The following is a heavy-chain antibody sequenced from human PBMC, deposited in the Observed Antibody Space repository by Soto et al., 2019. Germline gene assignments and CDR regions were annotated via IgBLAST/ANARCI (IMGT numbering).Heavy chain of an antibody. J-gene: IGHJ4*02. D-gene: IGHD3-10*01. Sequence: GGSLRLSCAASGFTFSSYAMSWVRQAPGKGLEWVSAISGSGGSTYYADPVKGRFTISRDNSKNTLYLQMNSLRAEDTAVYYCAHIRITMVRGVIIITSFDYWGQGTLVTVSS. CDR1: GFTFSSYA. CDR3: AHIRITMVRGVIIITSFDY. V-gene: IGHV3-23*01. CDR2: ISGSGGST.